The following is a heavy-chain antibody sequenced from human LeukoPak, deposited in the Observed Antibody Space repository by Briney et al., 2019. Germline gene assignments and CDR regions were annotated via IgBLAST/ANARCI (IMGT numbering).Heavy chain of an antibody. J-gene: IGHJ4*02. CDR2: ISYDGSNK. V-gene: IGHV3-30-3*01. D-gene: IGHD4-17*01. CDR3: ARDPGFDYGDYVRS. Sequence: PGGSLRLSCAASGFPFTSHWLSWFRQSPGKGLEWVAVISYDGSNKYYADSVKGRFTISRDNSKNTLYLQMNSLRAEDTAVYYCARDPGFDYGDYVRSWGQGTLVTVSS. CDR1: GFPFTSHW.